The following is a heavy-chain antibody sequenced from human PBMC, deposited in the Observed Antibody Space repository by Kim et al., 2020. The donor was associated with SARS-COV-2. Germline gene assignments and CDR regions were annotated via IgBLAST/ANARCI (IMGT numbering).Heavy chain of an antibody. J-gene: IGHJ4*02. V-gene: IGHV4-39*01. D-gene: IGHD3-10*01. CDR3: ARRNMVRGVIGFDY. CDR1: GGSISSSSYY. Sequence: SETLSLTCTVSGGSISSSSYYWGWIRQHPGKGLEWIGSIYYSGSTYYNPSLKSRVTISVDTSKNQFSQKLSSVTAADTAVYYCARRNMVRGVIGFDYWGQGTLVTVSS. CDR2: IYYSGST.